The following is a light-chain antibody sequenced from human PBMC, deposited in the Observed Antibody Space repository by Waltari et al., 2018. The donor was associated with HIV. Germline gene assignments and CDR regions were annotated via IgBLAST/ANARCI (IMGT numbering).Light chain of an antibody. CDR3: HSADSSGNYVYV. V-gene: IGLV3-25*03. CDR2: KDT. J-gene: IGLJ1*01. Sequence: SYALTQSPSVSGSPGQTARLTCSGDGWPKQFASWYQVKPGQAPVLVIYKDTERPSGIPERFSGSSSGTTVTLTISGVQAEDEADYYCHSADSSGNYVYVFGTGTKVTVL. CDR1: GWPKQF.